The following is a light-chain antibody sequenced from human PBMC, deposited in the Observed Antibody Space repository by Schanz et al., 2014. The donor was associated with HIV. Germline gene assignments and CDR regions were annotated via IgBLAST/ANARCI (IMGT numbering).Light chain of an antibody. Sequence: ELMMTQSPATLSVSPGERATLSCRASQSVGSDLAWYQQKPGQAPRLLIYGASTRATGIPARFSGSGSGREFTLTIGSLQSEDVAVYYCQHYSDWPNFGGGTKVEIK. CDR3: QHYSDWPN. J-gene: IGKJ4*01. CDR1: QSVGSD. V-gene: IGKV3-15*01. CDR2: GAS.